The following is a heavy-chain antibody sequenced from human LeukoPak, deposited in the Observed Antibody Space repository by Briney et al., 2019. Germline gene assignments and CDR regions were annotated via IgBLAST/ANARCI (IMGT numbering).Heavy chain of an antibody. J-gene: IGHJ4*02. D-gene: IGHD6-19*01. V-gene: IGHV3-15*01. CDR2: IKSKTYGATT. Sequence: GGSVRLFCAASGFTFSDAWMRWVRQAPGKGLEWVGRIKSKTYGATTEYAAPVKDRFTISRDDSKNTLYLQMNSLKAEDTAVYYCATVDNSGSSPAFDYWGQGTLVSVSS. CDR1: GFTFSDAW. CDR3: ATVDNSGSSPAFDY.